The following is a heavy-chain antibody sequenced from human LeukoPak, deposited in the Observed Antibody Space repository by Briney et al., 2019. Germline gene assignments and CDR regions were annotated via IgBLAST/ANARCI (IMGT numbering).Heavy chain of an antibody. D-gene: IGHD2-8*01. J-gene: IGHJ6*03. CDR3: VRLYGYYYSYMDV. CDR2: IKDDGSDK. V-gene: IGHV3-7*01. CDR1: GFTFSSYT. Sequence: GGSLRLSCEASGFTFSSYTKTWVRQAPGKGLEGVANIKDDGSDKYYLDSVKGRFTISRDNVKSSLYLQMNNLRAEDAAVYFCVRLYGYYYSYMDVWGKGTTVTVSS.